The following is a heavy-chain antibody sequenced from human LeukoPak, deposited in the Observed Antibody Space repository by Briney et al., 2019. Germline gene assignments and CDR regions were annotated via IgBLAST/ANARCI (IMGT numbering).Heavy chain of an antibody. Sequence: SETLSLTCTVSGGSISSYYCNWIRQPPGKGLEWIGYIYYSGSTNHNPSLKSRVTISVDTSKNQFSLRLTSVTAADTAVYCCARPLPYPSPTYDFWIGSPFYNHYYVMDFWGQGTLVTVSS. CDR1: GGSISSYY. J-gene: IGHJ4*02. V-gene: IGHV4-59*01. D-gene: IGHD3-3*01. CDR3: ARPLPYPSPTYDFWIGSPFYNHYYVMDF. CDR2: IYYSGST.